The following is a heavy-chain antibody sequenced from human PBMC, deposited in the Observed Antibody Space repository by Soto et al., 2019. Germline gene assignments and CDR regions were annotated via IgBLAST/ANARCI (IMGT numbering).Heavy chain of an antibody. D-gene: IGHD1-1*01. V-gene: IGHV3-23*01. CDR3: AKGWYWNDQIDY. Sequence: PGGSLRLSCAASGFSFSTYGMSWVRQAPGKGLGWVSGISASGGSTYYADSVKGRFTISRDKSKDTLFLQINSLRAEDTAIYYCAKGWYWNDQIDYWGQGTLVTVSS. J-gene: IGHJ4*02. CDR2: ISASGGST. CDR1: GFSFSTYG.